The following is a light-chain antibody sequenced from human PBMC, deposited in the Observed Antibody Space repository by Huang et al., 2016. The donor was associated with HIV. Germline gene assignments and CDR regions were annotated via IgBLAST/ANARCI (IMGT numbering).Light chain of an antibody. Sequence: DIQMTQSPSSLSASVGDRVTITCRTSEGISTHLNWYQQKPGKAPKVIIYSATRLQSGGPARFSGSGSGTHFTLTISSLQPEDFATYYCQQSYITPRTFGQGTKLDIK. CDR2: SAT. CDR1: EGISTH. CDR3: QQSYITPRT. V-gene: IGKV1-39*01. J-gene: IGKJ2*01.